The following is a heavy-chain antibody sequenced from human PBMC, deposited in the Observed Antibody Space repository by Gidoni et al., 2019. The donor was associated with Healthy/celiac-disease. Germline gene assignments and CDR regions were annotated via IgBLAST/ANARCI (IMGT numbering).Heavy chain of an antibody. V-gene: IGHV3-30*18. D-gene: IGHD6-19*01. CDR2: ISYDGSNK. CDR1: GFTFNLYG. Sequence: QVQLVESGGGVVQPGRSRRLSCAASGFTFNLYGMHWVRQAPGKGLAWVAVISYDGSNKYYADSVKGRFTISRDNSKNTLYLQMNSLRAEDTAVYYCAKSGHSSGWYLEYFQHWGQGTLVTVSS. J-gene: IGHJ1*01. CDR3: AKSGHSSGWYLEYFQH.